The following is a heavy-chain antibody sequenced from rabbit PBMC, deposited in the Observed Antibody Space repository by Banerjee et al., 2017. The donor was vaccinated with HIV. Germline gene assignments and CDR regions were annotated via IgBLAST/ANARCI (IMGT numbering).Heavy chain of an antibody. D-gene: IGHD1-1*01. CDR2: IYTGSSGAA. CDR3: ARAYADSSSGYGGMDL. J-gene: IGHJ6*01. Sequence: QEQLEESGGDLVKPEGSLTLTCTASGFDLSTYYYMCWVRQAPGKGLEWIACIYTGSSGAAYYASWAKGRFTISKTSSTTVTLQMTSLTAADTAVYFCARAYADSSSGYGGMDLWGPGTLVTVS. V-gene: IGHV1S45*01. CDR1: GFDLSTYYY.